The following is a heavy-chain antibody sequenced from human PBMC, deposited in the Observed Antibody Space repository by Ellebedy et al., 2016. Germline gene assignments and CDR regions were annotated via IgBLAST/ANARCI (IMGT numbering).Heavy chain of an antibody. V-gene: IGHV1-18*01. D-gene: IGHD2-2*01. CDR3: ARAEGYCSSISCYFGYWYFDY. J-gene: IGHJ4*02. CDR1: GYTFTSHG. Sequence: ASVKVSCXASGYTFTSHGISWVRQAPGQGLEWMGWISTYNGNAHYAQKLQGRVTMTRDTSSSTAYMELRSLTSDDTAAYYCARAEGYCSSISCYFGYWYFDYWGQGALVTVSS. CDR2: ISTYNGNA.